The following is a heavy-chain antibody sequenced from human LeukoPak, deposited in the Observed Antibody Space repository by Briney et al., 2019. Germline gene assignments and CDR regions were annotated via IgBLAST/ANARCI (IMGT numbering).Heavy chain of an antibody. CDR2: ISAYSGNT. V-gene: IGHV1-18*04. CDR1: GYTFTGYY. D-gene: IGHD1-26*01. J-gene: IGHJ6*02. CDR3: ARNGSWTGYYYCGLDV. Sequence: GASVKVSCKASGYTFTGYYMHWVRQAPGQGLEWMGWISAYSGNTNYPQKLQGRVTMTTDTSTSTAYMELRSLRSDDTAVYYCARNGSWTGYYYCGLDVWGQGTTVTVSS.